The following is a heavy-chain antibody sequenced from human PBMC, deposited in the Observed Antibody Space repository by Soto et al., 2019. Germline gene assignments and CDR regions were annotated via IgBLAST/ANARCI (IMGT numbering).Heavy chain of an antibody. D-gene: IGHD6-13*01. CDR1: GYTFTSYG. CDR3: ARDSSSTCPDY. CDR2: ISAYNGNT. Sequence: QVQLVQSGAEVKKPGASVKVSCKASGYTFTSYGISWVRQAPGQGLEWMGWISAYNGNTNYAQKLQGRVTMTTDTSTSTAYIELRTLRSADTAVYYCARDSSSTCPDYWGQGTLVTVSS. V-gene: IGHV1-18*01. J-gene: IGHJ4*02.